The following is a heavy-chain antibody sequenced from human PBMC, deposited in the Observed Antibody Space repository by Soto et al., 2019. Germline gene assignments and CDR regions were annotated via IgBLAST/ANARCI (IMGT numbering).Heavy chain of an antibody. CDR1: GFTFSNYA. D-gene: IGHD6-19*01. J-gene: IGHJ4*02. CDR3: ATQLYASGSFLFDY. Sequence: EVQLLESGGGLVQPGGSLRLSCAASGFTFSNYAMSWVRQAPGKGLEWVSAISDSGANTYYADPVTGGSTISKDNSKNTLQLQMNSLRFEDTAVYYCATQLYASGSFLFDYWCQGTLVTVSS. CDR2: ISDSGANT. V-gene: IGHV3-23*01.